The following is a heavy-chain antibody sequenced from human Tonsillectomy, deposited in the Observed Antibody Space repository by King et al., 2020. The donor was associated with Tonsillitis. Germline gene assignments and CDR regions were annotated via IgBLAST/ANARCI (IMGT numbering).Heavy chain of an antibody. D-gene: IGHD1-14*01. CDR1: GYSFTSYW. CDR2: IYPGDSDT. Sequence: VQLVQSGAEVKEPGESLKISCTGSGYSFTSYWIGWVRQLPGKGLEFMGIIYPGDSDTRYSPSFQGQVTMSADKSTSTAHLQWSSLKASDTAIYYCARSRGMNAVDIWGQGTKVIASS. J-gene: IGHJ3*02. CDR3: ARSRGMNAVDI. V-gene: IGHV5-51*01.